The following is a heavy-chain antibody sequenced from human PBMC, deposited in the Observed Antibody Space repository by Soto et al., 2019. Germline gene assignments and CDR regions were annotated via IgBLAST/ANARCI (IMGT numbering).Heavy chain of an antibody. CDR3: XRYIPGVRYYGMDV. CDR2: IGESGTPT. D-gene: IGHD2-2*01. J-gene: IGHJ6*02. CDR1: GFTFSSYA. Sequence: EVQLLESGGGLVQPGGSLRLSCAASGFTFSSYAMKWVRQAPGKGLEWVSLIGESGTPTYYADSVKGRFTISRDNSGNTLFLXXYSLRXEDTAVXXXXRYIPGVRYYGMDVWGQGTTVTVSS. V-gene: IGHV3-23*01.